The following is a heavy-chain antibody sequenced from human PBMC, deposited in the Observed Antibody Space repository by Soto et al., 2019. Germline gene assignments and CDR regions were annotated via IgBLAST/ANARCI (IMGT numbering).Heavy chain of an antibody. D-gene: IGHD3-22*01. J-gene: IGHJ4*02. CDR1: GYTFTSYA. V-gene: IGHV1-3*01. CDR3: ARMDGSGYYGSYFDY. CDR2: INAGNGNT. Sequence: GASVKVSCKASGYTFTSYAMHWVRQAPGQRLEWMGWINAGNGNTKYSQKFQGRVTITRDTSASTAYMELSSLRSEDTAVYYCARMDGSGYYGSYFDYWGQGTLVTVSS.